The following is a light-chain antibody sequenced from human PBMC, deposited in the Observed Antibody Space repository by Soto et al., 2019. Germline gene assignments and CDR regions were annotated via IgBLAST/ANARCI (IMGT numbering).Light chain of an antibody. V-gene: IGKV1-33*01. CDR2: GAS. CDR1: QDISNY. Sequence: DIQMTQSPSSLSASVGDRVTITCQASQDISNYLNWYQQKPGQAPRLLIYGASNRATGIPDRFSGSGSGTDFTLTISRLEPEDFAVYYCQQYGSSGTFGQGTKVEIK. J-gene: IGKJ1*01. CDR3: QQYGSSGT.